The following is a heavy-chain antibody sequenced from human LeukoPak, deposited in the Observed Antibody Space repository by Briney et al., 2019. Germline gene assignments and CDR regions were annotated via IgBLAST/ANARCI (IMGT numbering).Heavy chain of an antibody. CDR3: AKEGFDS. Sequence: GGSLRLSCAASGFTFSDHCMDWVRQAPGKGLEWVSSISNSGGSTYYADSVKGRFTISRDNSKNTLYLQMNSLRAEDTAVYYCAKEGFDSWGQGTLVTVSS. J-gene: IGHJ4*02. CDR2: ISNSGGST. V-gene: IGHV3-23*01. CDR1: GFTFSDHC.